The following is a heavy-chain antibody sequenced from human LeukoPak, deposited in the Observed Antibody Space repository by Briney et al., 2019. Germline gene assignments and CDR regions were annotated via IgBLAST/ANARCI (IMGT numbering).Heavy chain of an antibody. Sequence: SETLSLTCTVSGDSISSYYWTWVRQPAGKGLEWIGRIYSSGKTNFNPSLKSRVTMSLDTSKKQFSLQLSSVTAADTAVYYCARDRGIVDYWGQGTLVTVSS. J-gene: IGHJ4*02. CDR3: ARDRGIVDY. CDR1: GDSISSYY. V-gene: IGHV4-4*07. CDR2: IYSSGKT. D-gene: IGHD1-26*01.